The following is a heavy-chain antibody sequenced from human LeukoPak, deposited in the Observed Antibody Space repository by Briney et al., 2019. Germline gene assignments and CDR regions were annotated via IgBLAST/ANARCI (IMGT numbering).Heavy chain of an antibody. V-gene: IGHV4-34*01. CDR2: INHSGST. D-gene: IGHD3-22*01. Sequence: PSETLSLIXAVYGGSFSGYYWSWIRQPPGKGLEWIGEINHSGSTNYNPSLKSRVTISVDTSKNQFSLKLSSVTAADTAVYYCARQYYYDSSGYFTWFDPWGQGTLVTVSS. J-gene: IGHJ5*02. CDR1: GGSFSGYY. CDR3: ARQYYYDSSGYFTWFDP.